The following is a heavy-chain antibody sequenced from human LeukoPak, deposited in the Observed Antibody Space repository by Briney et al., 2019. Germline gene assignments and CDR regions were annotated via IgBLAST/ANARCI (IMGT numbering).Heavy chain of an antibody. CDR2: IYYSGSF. CDR1: GGSISNFH. J-gene: IGHJ4*02. V-gene: IGHV4-59*08. Sequence: SETLSLTCTVSGGSISNFHWGWIRQPPVKGLEWIGYIYYSGSFNYNPSLKSRVTISVDTSKNQFSLKLSSVTAADTAVHYCARFKGSAPPYYFDYWGQGTVVTVSS. CDR3: ARFKGSAPPYYFDY.